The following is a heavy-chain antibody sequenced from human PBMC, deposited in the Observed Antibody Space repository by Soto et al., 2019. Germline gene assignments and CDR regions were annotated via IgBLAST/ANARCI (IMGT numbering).Heavy chain of an antibody. V-gene: IGHV1-2*02. CDR2: INPNSGGT. CDR3: ARARYYGSGSLDAFDI. Sequence: QVQLVQSGAEVKKPGASVKGSCKASGYTFTGYYMHWVRQAPGEGLEWMGWINPNSGGTNYAQKFHGRDTMTRDTSISTAYMEMGRLRSDDTAVYYCARARYYGSGSLDAFDIWGQGTMVTVSS. CDR1: GYTFTGYY. D-gene: IGHD3-10*01. J-gene: IGHJ3*02.